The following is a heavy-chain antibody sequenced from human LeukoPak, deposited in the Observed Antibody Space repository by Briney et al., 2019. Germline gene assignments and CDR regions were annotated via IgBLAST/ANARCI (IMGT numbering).Heavy chain of an antibody. CDR3: AKDGGSSWYGFDY. CDR2: ISYDGSNK. V-gene: IGHV3-30*18. CDR1: RFTFSNYG. D-gene: IGHD6-13*01. Sequence: GGSLRLSCAASRFTFSNYGMHWVRQAPGKGLEWVAVISYDGSNKYYADSVKGRFTISRDNSKNTLYLQMNSLRAEDTAVYYCAKDGGSSWYGFDYWGQGTLVTVSS. J-gene: IGHJ4*02.